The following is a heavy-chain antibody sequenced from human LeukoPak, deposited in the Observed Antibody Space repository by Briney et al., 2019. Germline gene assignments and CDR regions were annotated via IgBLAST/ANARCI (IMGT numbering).Heavy chain of an antibody. J-gene: IGHJ3*02. D-gene: IGHD3-10*01. CDR3: ARDSYEDYGSGSYYPAADAFDI. CDR1: GFTFSTFW. V-gene: IGHV3-7*01. Sequence: GGSLRLSCVASGFTFSTFWMSWVRQAPGKGLEWVANIKKDGREKYYVDSVKGRFTISRDNSKNTLYLQMNSLRAEDTAVYYCARDSYEDYGSGSYYPAADAFDIWGQGTMVTVSS. CDR2: IKKDGREK.